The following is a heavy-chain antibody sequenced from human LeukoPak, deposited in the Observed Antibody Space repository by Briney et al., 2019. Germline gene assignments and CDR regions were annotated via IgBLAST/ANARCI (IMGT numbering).Heavy chain of an antibody. CDR2: IYYSGST. CDR1: GGSISSYY. D-gene: IGHD6-19*01. V-gene: IGHV4-59*08. CDR3: ARLRLAVSGTPWDWFDP. Sequence: SETLSLTCTVSGGSISSYYWSWIRQTPGKGLEWIGDIYYSGSTNYNPSLKSRVTISVDTSRNQFSLKLSSVTAADTAVYYCARLRLAVSGTPWDWFDPWGQGTLVTVSS. J-gene: IGHJ5*02.